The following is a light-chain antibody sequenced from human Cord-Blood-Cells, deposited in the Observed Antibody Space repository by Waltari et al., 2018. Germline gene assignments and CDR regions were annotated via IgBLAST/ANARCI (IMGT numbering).Light chain of an antibody. Sequence: SSELTQDPAVSVALGPPVRITCKGDNLRSHYARWYQQKPGQAPVLVIYGKNSRPSGIPDLFSGSSSGNTASLTITGAQAEDEADYYCNSRDSSGNHVVFGGGTKLTVL. CDR2: GKN. J-gene: IGLJ2*01. V-gene: IGLV3-19*01. CDR3: NSRDSSGNHVV. CDR1: NLRSHY.